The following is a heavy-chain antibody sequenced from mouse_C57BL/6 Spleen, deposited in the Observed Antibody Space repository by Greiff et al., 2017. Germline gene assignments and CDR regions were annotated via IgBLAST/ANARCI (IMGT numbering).Heavy chain of an antibody. Sequence: QVQLQQPGAELVKPGASVKLSCKASGYTFPSYWMHWVKQRPGQGLEWIGMIHPNSGSTNYNEKFKSKATLTVDKSSSTAYMQLSSLTSEDSAVYYCASSITTVLYYYARDYWGQGTSVTVSS. D-gene: IGHD1-1*01. V-gene: IGHV1-64*01. CDR2: IHPNSGST. CDR3: ASSITTVLYYYARDY. CDR1: GYTFPSYW. J-gene: IGHJ4*01.